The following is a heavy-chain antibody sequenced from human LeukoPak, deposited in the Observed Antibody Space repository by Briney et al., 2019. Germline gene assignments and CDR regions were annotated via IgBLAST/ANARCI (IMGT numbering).Heavy chain of an antibody. Sequence: GGSLRLSCAASGFTFSSYAMSWVRQAPGKGLEWVSAISGSGGSTYYADSVKGRFTISRDNSKNTLYLQMNSLRAEDTAVYYCAKNGYSYGQGSRVYWGQGTLVTVSS. CDR1: GFTFSSYA. V-gene: IGHV3-23*01. CDR2: ISGSGGST. J-gene: IGHJ4*02. D-gene: IGHD5-18*01. CDR3: AKNGYSYGQGSRVY.